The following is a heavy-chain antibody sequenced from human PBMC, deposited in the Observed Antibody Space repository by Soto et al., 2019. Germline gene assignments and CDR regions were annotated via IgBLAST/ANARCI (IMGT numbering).Heavy chain of an antibody. V-gene: IGHV4-31*03. CDR2: IYYSGST. CDR1: GGSISSGGYY. CDR3: ARAMMPAVSGYGMDV. J-gene: IGHJ6*02. D-gene: IGHD3-22*01. Sequence: QVQLQESGPGLVKPSQTLSLTCTVSGGSISSGGYYWSWIRQHPGKGLEWIGYIYYSGSTYYNPSLKSRVTISVDTSKNQFSLKLSSVTAAYTAVYYCARAMMPAVSGYGMDVWGQGTTVTVSS.